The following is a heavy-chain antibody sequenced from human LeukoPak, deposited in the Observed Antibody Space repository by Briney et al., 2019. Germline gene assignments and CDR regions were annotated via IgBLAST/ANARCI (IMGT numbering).Heavy chain of an antibody. CDR1: GGSFSGYY. D-gene: IGHD4-17*01. J-gene: IGHJ2*01. Sequence: SETLSLTCAVYGGSFSGYYWSWIRQPPGKGLEWIGEINHSGSTNYNPSLKSRVTISVDTSKNQFSLKLSSVTAADTAVYYCATTVPWYFDLWGRGTLVTVSS. CDR3: ATTVPWYFDL. CDR2: INHSGST. V-gene: IGHV4-34*01.